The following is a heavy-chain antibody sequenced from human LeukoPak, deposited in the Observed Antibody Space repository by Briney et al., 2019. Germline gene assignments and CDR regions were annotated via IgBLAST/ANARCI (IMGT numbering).Heavy chain of an antibody. V-gene: IGHV3-23*01. CDR3: AKSRAAATTLLFDY. J-gene: IGHJ4*02. Sequence: GGSLRLSCAASGFTFTDHYMSWVRQAPGKGLEWVSYISSGGDTFYEDSVKGRFTISRDNSKNTLSLQMNSLGVEDTALYYCAKSRAAATTLLFDYWGQGTLVTVSS. CDR2: ISSGGDT. D-gene: IGHD6-13*01. CDR1: GFTFTDHY.